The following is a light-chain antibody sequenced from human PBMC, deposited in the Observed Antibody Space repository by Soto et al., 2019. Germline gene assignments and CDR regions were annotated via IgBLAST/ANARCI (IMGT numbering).Light chain of an antibody. CDR1: QGMSTY. V-gene: IGKV1-9*01. CDR2: SAS. CDR3: QQLNGYQLA. J-gene: IGKJ4*01. Sequence: DIQLNQSPSFLSASVGDTVTITCRASQGMSTYLAWYQQKPGKVPKLRIRSASTFQSGVPPRFSGGGSGTEFTLTISTLQPDDSGNDYCQQLNGYQLAFGGGTNVEIK.